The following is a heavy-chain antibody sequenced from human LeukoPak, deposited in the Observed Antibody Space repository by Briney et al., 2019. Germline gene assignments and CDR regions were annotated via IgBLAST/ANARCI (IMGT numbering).Heavy chain of an antibody. Sequence: PSETLSLTCTVSGYSISSGYYRGWIRQPPGKGLEWIGSIYHSGSTHYNPSLKSRVTISVDTSKNQFSLKLSSVTAADTAVYYCAGIIVGATSYDYWGQGTLVTVSS. J-gene: IGHJ4*02. V-gene: IGHV4-38-2*02. CDR3: AGIIVGATSYDY. CDR2: IYHSGST. D-gene: IGHD1-26*01. CDR1: GYSISSGYY.